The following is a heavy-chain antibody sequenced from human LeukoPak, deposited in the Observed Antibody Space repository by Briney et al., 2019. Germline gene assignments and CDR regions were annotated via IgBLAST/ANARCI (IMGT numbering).Heavy chain of an antibody. V-gene: IGHV4-39*07. D-gene: IGHD2-15*01. J-gene: IGHJ4*02. Sequence: SETLSLTCTVSGGSISSSSYYWGWIRQPPGKGLEWIGSIYYSGSTYYNPSLKSRVTISVDTSKNQFSLKLSSVTAADTAVYYCARAHGGFASDYWGQGTLVTVTS. CDR3: ARAHGGFASDY. CDR1: GGSISSSSYY. CDR2: IYYSGST.